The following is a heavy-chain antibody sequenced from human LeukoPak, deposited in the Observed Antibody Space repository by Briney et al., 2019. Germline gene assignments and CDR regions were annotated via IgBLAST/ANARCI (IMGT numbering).Heavy chain of an antibody. J-gene: IGHJ1*01. Sequence: GGSLRLSCAASGFTFSDYYMTWIRQAPGKGLEWVSYISSSGTTIYYADSVKGRFTISRDNAKNSVYLQMDSLRAEDTAVYYCARSAFYYDSDSYYSAEYFQHWGQGTLVTVSP. CDR2: ISSSGTTI. CDR1: GFTFSDYY. CDR3: ARSAFYYDSDSYYSAEYFQH. D-gene: IGHD3-22*01. V-gene: IGHV3-11*01.